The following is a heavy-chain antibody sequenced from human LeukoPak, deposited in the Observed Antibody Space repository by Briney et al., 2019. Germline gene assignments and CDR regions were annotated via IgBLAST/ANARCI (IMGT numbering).Heavy chain of an antibody. J-gene: IGHJ5*02. CDR3: ARNDWNDSWFDP. CDR2: LNPKSGGT. V-gene: IGHV1-2*02. Sequence: GAPVKVSCKASGYTFTVYYIHWVRQAPGQGLEWMGWLNPKSGGTNYAQNFQGRVTMTRDTIINTAYMELSRLRSDDTAVHYCARNDWNDSWFDPWGQGTLVTVSS. CDR1: GYTFTVYY. D-gene: IGHD1-1*01.